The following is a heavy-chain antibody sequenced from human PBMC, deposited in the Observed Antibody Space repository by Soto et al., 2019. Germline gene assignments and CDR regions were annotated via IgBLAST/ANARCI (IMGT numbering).Heavy chain of an antibody. Sequence: SETLSLTCTVSGGSISSGSYYWDWIRQPPGKGLEWIGNIYYSGSTNYNPSLESRVTISVDTSKNQFSLKLSSVSAADTAMYYCARTSAAGKYYYGMDVWGQGTTVTVSS. CDR2: IYYSGST. J-gene: IGHJ6*02. D-gene: IGHD6-13*01. V-gene: IGHV4-39*01. CDR1: GGSISSGSYY. CDR3: ARTSAAGKYYYGMDV.